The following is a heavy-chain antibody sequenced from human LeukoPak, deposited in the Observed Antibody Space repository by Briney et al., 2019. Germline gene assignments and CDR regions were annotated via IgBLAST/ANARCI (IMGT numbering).Heavy chain of an antibody. CDR2: INPNSGGT. J-gene: IGHJ6*03. CDR3: ARDRDNLVTAISPDSYYYYYMDV. V-gene: IGHV1-2*02. Sequence: ASVKVSCKASGYTLTGYYMHWVRQAPGQGLEWMGWINPNSGGTNYAQKFQGRVTMTRDTSISTAYMELSRLRSDDTAVYYCARDRDNLVTAISPDSYYYYYMDVWGKGTTVTASS. D-gene: IGHD2-21*02. CDR1: GYTLTGYY.